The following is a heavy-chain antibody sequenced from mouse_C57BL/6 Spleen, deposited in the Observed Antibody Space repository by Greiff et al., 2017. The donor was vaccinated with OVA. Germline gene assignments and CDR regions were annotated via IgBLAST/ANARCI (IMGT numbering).Heavy chain of an antibody. D-gene: IGHD2-1*01. Sequence: EVQLQQSGPELVKPGASVKISCKASGYTFTDYYMNWVKQSHGKSLEWIGDINPNNGGTSYNQKFKGKATLTVDKSSSTAYMELRSLTSEDSAVYYCARELIYYGNYDWYFDVWGTGTTVTVSS. J-gene: IGHJ1*03. CDR3: ARELIYYGNYDWYFDV. CDR2: INPNNGGT. CDR1: GYTFTDYY. V-gene: IGHV1-26*01.